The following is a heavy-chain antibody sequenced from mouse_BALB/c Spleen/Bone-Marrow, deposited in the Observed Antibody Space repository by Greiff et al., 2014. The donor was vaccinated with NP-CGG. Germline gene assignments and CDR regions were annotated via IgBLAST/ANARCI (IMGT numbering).Heavy chain of an antibody. CDR2: IAPGSGNT. CDR3: ARSPMITESYAMDY. Sequence: DLVKPGASVKLSCKASGYTFTSYWINWIKQRPGQGLEWIGRIAPGSGNTYYNEMFMGKATLTVDTSSSTAYIQLSSLSSEDSPVYFCARSPMITESYAMDYWGQGTSVTVSS. J-gene: IGHJ4*01. CDR1: GYTFTSYW. D-gene: IGHD2-4*01. V-gene: IGHV1S41*01.